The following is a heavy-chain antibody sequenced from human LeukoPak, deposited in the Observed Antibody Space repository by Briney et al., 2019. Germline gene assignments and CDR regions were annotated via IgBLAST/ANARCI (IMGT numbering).Heavy chain of an antibody. CDR2: ISYDGSNK. Sequence: GRSLRLSCAASGFTFSSYGMHWVRQAPGKGLEWVAVISYDGSNKYYADSVKGRFTISRDDSKNTLYLQMNSLRAEDTAVYHCARDSGSYLQPTDYWGQGTLVTVSS. J-gene: IGHJ4*02. V-gene: IGHV3-30*03. CDR1: GFTFSSYG. D-gene: IGHD1-26*01. CDR3: ARDSGSYLQPTDY.